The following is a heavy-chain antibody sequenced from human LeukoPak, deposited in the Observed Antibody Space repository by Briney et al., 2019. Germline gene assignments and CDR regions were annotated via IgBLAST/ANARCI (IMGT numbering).Heavy chain of an antibody. D-gene: IGHD1-26*01. J-gene: IGHJ4*02. CDR1: GFTFSSYW. CDR2: IKQDGSEK. CDR3: ARRKYRYSGSSYHSFDY. V-gene: IGHV3-7*01. Sequence: GGSLRLSCAASGFTFSSYWMSWVRQAPGKGLEWVANIKQDGSEKYYVDSVKGRFTISRDNAKNSLYLQMNSLRAEDTAVYYCARRKYRYSGSSYHSFDYWGQGTLVTVSS.